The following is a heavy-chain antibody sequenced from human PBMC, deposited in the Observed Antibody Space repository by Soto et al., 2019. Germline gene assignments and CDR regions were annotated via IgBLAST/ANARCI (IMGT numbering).Heavy chain of an antibody. CDR2: IYQSGVT. Sequence: SETLSLTCNMSGDSYSISTYSWSWIRQPPGKALQWIGFIYQSGVTSYNPSLASRVSISLDRSNNQCTLKLKSVTAADTAVYFCAGMPYTSGLRFDPWGPGTLVTVSS. J-gene: IGHJ5*02. V-gene: IGHV4-30-2*01. D-gene: IGHD6-19*01. CDR1: GDSYSISTYS. CDR3: AGMPYTSGLRFDP.